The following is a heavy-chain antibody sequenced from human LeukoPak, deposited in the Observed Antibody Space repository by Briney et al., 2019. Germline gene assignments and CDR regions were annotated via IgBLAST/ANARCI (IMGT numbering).Heavy chain of an antibody. Sequence: GESLLISCQGSGYSFTSYWISWVRQLPGKGLEWMGRIDPSDSYTNYSPSFQGHVTISADKSISTAYLQWSSLKASDTAMYYCARHGGAAYYYGMDVWGKGTTVTVPS. V-gene: IGHV5-10-1*01. J-gene: IGHJ6*04. CDR1: GYSFTSYW. CDR3: ARHGGAAYYYGMDV. D-gene: IGHD6-13*01. CDR2: IDPSDSYT.